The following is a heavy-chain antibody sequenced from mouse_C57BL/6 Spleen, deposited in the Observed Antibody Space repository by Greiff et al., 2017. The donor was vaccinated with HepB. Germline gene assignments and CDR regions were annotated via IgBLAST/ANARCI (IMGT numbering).Heavy chain of an antibody. V-gene: IGHV1-15*01. Sequence: VQLQESGAELVRPGASVTLSCKASGYTFTDYEMHWVKQTPVHGLEWIGAIDPETGGTAYNQKFKGKAILTADKSSSTAYMELRSLTSEDSAVYYCTREVHYYGSLYWGQGTLVTVSA. J-gene: IGHJ3*01. CDR3: TREVHYYGSLY. CDR2: IDPETGGT. D-gene: IGHD1-1*01. CDR1: GYTFTDYE.